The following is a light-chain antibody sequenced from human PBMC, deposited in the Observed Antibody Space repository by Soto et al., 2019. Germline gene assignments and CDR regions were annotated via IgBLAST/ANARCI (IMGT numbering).Light chain of an antibody. CDR1: SSDIGGYDY. Sequence: QSALTQPASVSGSPGQSITISCTGTSSDIGGYDYVSWYQQHPGKAPKLMIYEVSNRPSGVSSRFSGSKSGNTASLTISGLQAEDETDYYCSSFTTSGALVVFGGGTKLTVL. CDR3: SSFTTSGALVV. V-gene: IGLV2-14*01. CDR2: EVS. J-gene: IGLJ3*02.